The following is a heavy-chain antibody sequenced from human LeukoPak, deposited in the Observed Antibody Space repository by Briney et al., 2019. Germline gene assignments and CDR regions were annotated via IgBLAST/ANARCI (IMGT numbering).Heavy chain of an antibody. Sequence: ASVKVSCKASGYTFTGYYMHWVRQAPGQGLEWMGWINPNSGGTNYVQKFQGRVTMTRDTSISTAYMELSRLRSDDTAVYYCARGDVLRFLEWLSFFDYWGQGTLVTVSS. V-gene: IGHV1-2*02. J-gene: IGHJ4*02. D-gene: IGHD3-3*01. CDR1: GYTFTGYY. CDR2: INPNSGGT. CDR3: ARGDVLRFLEWLSFFDY.